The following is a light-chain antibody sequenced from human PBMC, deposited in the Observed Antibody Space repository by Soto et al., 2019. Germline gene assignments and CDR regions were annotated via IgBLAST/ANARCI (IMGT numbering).Light chain of an antibody. CDR1: SSDVGSYNS. V-gene: IGLV2-14*03. CDR3: SSFPSSTSYV. Sequence: QFALTQPAPVSGSPGQSIAISCTGTSSDVGSYNSVSWYQQYPGKAPKLMIHDFNNRPSGIFDRFSGSKSGNTASLTISGLQAEDEADYYCSSFPSSTSYVFGTGTRSPS. J-gene: IGLJ1*01. CDR2: DFN.